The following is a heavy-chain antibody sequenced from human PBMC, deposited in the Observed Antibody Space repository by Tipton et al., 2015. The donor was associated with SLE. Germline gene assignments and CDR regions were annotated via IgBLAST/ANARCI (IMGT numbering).Heavy chain of an antibody. V-gene: IGHV3-11*04. CDR1: GFTFSDHY. CDR3: ATGPEEPGGDAFDI. CDR2: ISSSGSTI. D-gene: IGHD2-8*02. J-gene: IGHJ3*02. Sequence: SLRLSCAASGFTFSDHYMDWVRQAPGKGLEWVSYISSSGSTIYYADSVKGRFTISRDNAKNSLYLQMNSLRAEDTAVYYCATGPEEPGGDAFDIWGQGTMVTVSS.